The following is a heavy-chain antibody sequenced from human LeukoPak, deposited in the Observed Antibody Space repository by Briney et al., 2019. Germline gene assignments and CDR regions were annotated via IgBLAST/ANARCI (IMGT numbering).Heavy chain of an antibody. Sequence: GGSLRLSCAASGFTFSSYWMHWVRQAPGKGLVWVSRINSDGSSTSYADSVKGRFTISRDNAKNTLYLQMNGLRAEDTAVYYCARLSPGGYFDYWGQGTLVTVSS. CDR3: ARLSPGGYFDY. CDR1: GFTFSSYW. J-gene: IGHJ4*02. V-gene: IGHV3-74*01. D-gene: IGHD2/OR15-2a*01. CDR2: INSDGSST.